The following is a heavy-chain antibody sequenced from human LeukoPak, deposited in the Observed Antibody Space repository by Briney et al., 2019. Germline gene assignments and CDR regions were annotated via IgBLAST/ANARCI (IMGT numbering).Heavy chain of an antibody. CDR1: GFSFSNFA. D-gene: IGHD3-16*02. V-gene: IGHV3-23*01. CDR2: IKGGGGWT. CDR3: AKDKEVEYDMITFGGVIVTIFDY. Sequence: PGGSLRLSCAASGFSFSNFAMNWVRQAPGKGLEWVSFIKGGGGWTYYADSVKGRFTISRDNSKNTLYLQMNSLRAEDTAVYYCAKDKEVEYDMITFGGVIVTIFDYWGQGTLATVSS. J-gene: IGHJ4*02.